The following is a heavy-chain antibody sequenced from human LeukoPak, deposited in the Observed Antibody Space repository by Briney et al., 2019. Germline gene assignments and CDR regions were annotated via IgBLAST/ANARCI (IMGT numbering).Heavy chain of an antibody. J-gene: IGHJ4*02. CDR2: IKQDGSEK. CDR1: GFTFSSYS. V-gene: IGHV3-7*01. D-gene: IGHD6-19*01. CDR3: ARDKVSYGGLALDY. Sequence: GGSLRLSCAASGFTFSSYSMNWVRQAPGKGLEWVANIKQDGSEKYYVDSVKGRFTISRDNAKNSLYLQMNSLRAEDTAVYYCARDKVSYGGLALDYWGQGTLVTVSS.